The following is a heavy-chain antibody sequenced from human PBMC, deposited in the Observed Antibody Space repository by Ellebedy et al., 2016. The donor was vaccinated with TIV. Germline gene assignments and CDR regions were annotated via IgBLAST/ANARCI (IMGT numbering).Heavy chain of an antibody. V-gene: IGHV3-23*01. J-gene: IGHJ5*02. CDR2: ISVGGGST. CDR3: TRDLGPFDT. Sequence: GESLKISCAASGFSFNNYAMGWVRQAPGKGLEWVSGISVGGGSTYFADSVKGRFTASRDNSKNTLSLQMSSLRAEHTAVYYCTRDLGPFDTWGQGTLVTVSS. CDR1: GFSFNNYA.